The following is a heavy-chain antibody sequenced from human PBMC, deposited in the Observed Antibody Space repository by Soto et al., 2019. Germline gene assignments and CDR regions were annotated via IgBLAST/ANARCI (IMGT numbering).Heavy chain of an antibody. CDR3: ARGDIVLMVYAINSPLDY. J-gene: IGHJ4*02. CDR2: INSDGSST. D-gene: IGHD2-8*01. V-gene: IGHV3-74*01. Sequence: GGSLRLSCAASGFTFSSYWMHWVRQAPGKGLVWVSRINSDGSSTSYADSVKGRFTISRDNAKNTLYLQMNSLRAEDTAVYYCARGDIVLMVYAINSPLDYWGQGTLVTVSS. CDR1: GFTFSSYW.